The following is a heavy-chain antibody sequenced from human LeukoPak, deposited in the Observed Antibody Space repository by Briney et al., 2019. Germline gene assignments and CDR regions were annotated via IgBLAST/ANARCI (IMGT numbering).Heavy chain of an antibody. CDR1: GFTFDDYA. Sequence: GGSLRLSCAASGFTFDDYAMHWVRQAPGKGLEWVSLISGDGGSTYYADSVKGRFTISRDNSKNSLYLQMNSLRTEDTALYYCAKDGDGGNSDLPRIPHNGMDVWGQGTTVTVSS. CDR2: ISGDGGST. D-gene: IGHD4-23*01. J-gene: IGHJ6*02. CDR3: AKDGDGGNSDLPRIPHNGMDV. V-gene: IGHV3-43*02.